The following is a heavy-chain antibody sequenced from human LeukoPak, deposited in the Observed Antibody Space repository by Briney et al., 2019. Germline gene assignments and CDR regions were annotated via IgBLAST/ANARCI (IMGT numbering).Heavy chain of an antibody. V-gene: IGHV3-73*01. J-gene: IGHJ6*02. CDR1: GFTFSGSA. Sequence: PGGSLRLSCAASGFTFSGSAMHWVRQASGKGLEWVGRIRSKANSYATAYAASVKGRFTISRDDSKNTAYLQMNSLETEDTAVYYCTRHGDYSYYYYGMDVWGQGTTVTVSS. CDR3: TRHGDYSYYYYGMDV. CDR2: IRSKANSYAT. D-gene: IGHD4-17*01.